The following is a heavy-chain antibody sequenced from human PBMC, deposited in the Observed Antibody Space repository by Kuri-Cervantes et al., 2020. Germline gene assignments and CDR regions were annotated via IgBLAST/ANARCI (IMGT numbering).Heavy chain of an antibody. J-gene: IGHJ4*02. CDR1: GFTFSSYG. CDR3: AKTMQQLAIDY. V-gene: IGHV3-30*18. Sequence: GESLKISCAASGFTFSSYGMHWVRQAPGKGLEWVAVISYDGSNKYYADSVKGRFTISRGNSKNTLYLQMNSLRAEDTAVYYCAKTMQQLAIDYWGQGTLVTVSS. CDR2: ISYDGSNK. D-gene: IGHD6-13*01.